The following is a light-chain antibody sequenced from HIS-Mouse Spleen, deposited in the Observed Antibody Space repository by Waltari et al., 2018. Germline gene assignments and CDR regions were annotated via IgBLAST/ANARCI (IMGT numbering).Light chain of an antibody. CDR2: DAS. J-gene: IGKJ4*01. CDR3: QQRSNWPPFT. CDR1: QSVSSY. Sequence: EIVLTQSPATLSLSQGDSAPLPCKASQSVSSYLAWYQQKPGHAPRLLIYDASNRATGIPARFSGSGSGTDFTLTISSLEPEDFAVYYCQQRSNWPPFTFGGGTKVEIK. V-gene: IGKV3-11*01.